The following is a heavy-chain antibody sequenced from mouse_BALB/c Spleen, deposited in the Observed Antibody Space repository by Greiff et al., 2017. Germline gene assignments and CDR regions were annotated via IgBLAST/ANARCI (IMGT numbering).Heavy chain of an antibody. V-gene: IGHV1-54*01. CDR1: GYAFTNYL. CDR2: INPGSGGT. CDR3: AREGNYGSTFDY. Sequence: VQLQQSGAELVRPGTSVKVSCKASGYAFTNYLIEWVKQRPGQGLEWIGVINPGSGGTNYNEKFKGKATLTADKSSSTAYMQLSSLTSDDSAVYFCAREGNYGSTFDYWGQGTTLTVSS. D-gene: IGHD1-1*01. J-gene: IGHJ2*01.